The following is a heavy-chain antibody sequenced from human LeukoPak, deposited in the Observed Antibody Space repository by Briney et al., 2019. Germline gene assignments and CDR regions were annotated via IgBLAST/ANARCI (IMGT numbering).Heavy chain of an antibody. CDR3: ARVPAGVIGMKDAFDI. Sequence: GGSLRLSCAASGFTFSSYGMHWVRQAPGKGLEWVAGISYDGSNKYYADSVKGRFTISRDDSKNTLYLQMNSLRAEDTAVYYCARVPAGVIGMKDAFDIWGQGTMVTVSS. CDR2: ISYDGSNK. D-gene: IGHD3-16*02. CDR1: GFTFSSYG. V-gene: IGHV3-30*03. J-gene: IGHJ3*02.